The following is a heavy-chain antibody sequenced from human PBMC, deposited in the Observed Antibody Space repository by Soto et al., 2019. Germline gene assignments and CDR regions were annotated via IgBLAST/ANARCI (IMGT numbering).Heavy chain of an antibody. CDR2: INPNSGGT. CDR3: ASEPATAKPKGVDA. V-gene: IGHV1-2*04. CDR1: GYTFTGYY. Sequence: RASVKVSCKASGYTFTGYYMHWVRQAPGQGLEWMGWINPNSGGTNYAQKFQGWVTMTRDTSISTAYMELSRLRSGDTAVYYCASEPATAKPKGVDAWGQGTLVTV. J-gene: IGHJ4*02. D-gene: IGHD1-1*01.